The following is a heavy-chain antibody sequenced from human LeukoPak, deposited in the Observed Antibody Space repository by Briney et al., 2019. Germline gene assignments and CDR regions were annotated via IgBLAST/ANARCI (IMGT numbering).Heavy chain of an antibody. CDR2: IFKRGNT. CDR1: GDSISSGDYF. V-gene: IGHV4-30-4*08. J-gene: IGHJ4*02. D-gene: IGHD1-1*01. CDR3: MTWNDAQNFDQ. Sequence: SETLSLTCTVSGDSISSGDYFWTWVRQHPGEGLEWIGFIFKRGNTFYAPSLKSRVTISVDTSKNQFSLKLSSVAVADTAVYHCMTWNDAQNFDQWGQGTLVTVSS.